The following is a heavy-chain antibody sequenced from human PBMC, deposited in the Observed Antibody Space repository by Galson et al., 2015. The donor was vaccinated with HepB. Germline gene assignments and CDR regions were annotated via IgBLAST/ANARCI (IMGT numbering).Heavy chain of an antibody. CDR2: INPNTGGT. V-gene: IGHV1-2*02. D-gene: IGHD4-23*01. J-gene: IGHJ4*02. Sequence: SVKVSCKASGYTFSSYSITWVRQAPGQGLEWMGWINPNTGGTNYAQKFQGRVTMTRDTSISTAYMELSRLRSDDTAVYYCARDWGGNFFFDFWGQGTLVTVSS. CDR1: GYTFSSYS. CDR3: ARDWGGNFFFDF.